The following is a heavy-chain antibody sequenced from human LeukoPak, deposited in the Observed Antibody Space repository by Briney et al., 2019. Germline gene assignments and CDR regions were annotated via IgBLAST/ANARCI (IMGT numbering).Heavy chain of an antibody. CDR2: INAGNGYT. CDR1: GYTFTSYA. V-gene: IGHV1-3*01. D-gene: IGHD2-15*01. J-gene: IGHJ4*02. Sequence: ASVKVSCKASGYTFTSYAMHWVRQAPGQRLEWMGWINAGNGYTQYSQKFQGRVTITRDTSASTVYMELSSLRSEDTAVYYCARDSGEYYFDYWGQGTLVTVSS. CDR3: ARDSGEYYFDY.